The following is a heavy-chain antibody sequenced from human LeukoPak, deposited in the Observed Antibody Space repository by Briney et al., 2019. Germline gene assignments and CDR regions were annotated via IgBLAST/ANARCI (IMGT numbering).Heavy chain of an antibody. J-gene: IGHJ4*02. Sequence: PSETLSLTCTASGGSITSGGXSWSXIRQHXGKGLEWIGYSYNRGSTYYNPCLKSRVTISVDTSKNQFSLKLSSVTAADTAVYYCARGPAHDYWGQGTLVTVSS. CDR2: SYNRGST. CDR1: GGSITSGGXS. CDR3: ARGPAHDY. V-gene: IGHV4-30-4*08.